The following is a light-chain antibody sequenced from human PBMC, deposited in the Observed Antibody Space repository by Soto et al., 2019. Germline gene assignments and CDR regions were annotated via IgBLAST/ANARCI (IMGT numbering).Light chain of an antibody. CDR2: AAS. Sequence: VLTQSPGTVSLSPGERATLSCRASQSVSNNYLAWYQKKPGQAPRLLIYAASSRATGIPDRFSGGGSETDFTLTISRLEPEDFAVYYCQQYSSAPRTFGQGTKVEVK. CDR1: QSVSNNY. V-gene: IGKV3-20*01. CDR3: QQYSSAPRT. J-gene: IGKJ1*01.